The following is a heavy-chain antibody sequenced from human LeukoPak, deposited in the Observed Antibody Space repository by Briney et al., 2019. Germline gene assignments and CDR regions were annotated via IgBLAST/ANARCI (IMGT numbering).Heavy chain of an antibody. V-gene: IGHV3-23*01. J-gene: IGHJ4*02. Sequence: QPGGSLRLSCAASGFTFSSYAMSWVRQAPGKGLEWVSAISGSGGSTYYADSVKGRFTISRDNSKSTLYLQMNSLRAEDTAVYYCAKDYCSSTSCYFDYWGQGTLVTVSS. CDR1: GFTFSSYA. D-gene: IGHD2-2*01. CDR3: AKDYCSSTSCYFDY. CDR2: ISGSGGST.